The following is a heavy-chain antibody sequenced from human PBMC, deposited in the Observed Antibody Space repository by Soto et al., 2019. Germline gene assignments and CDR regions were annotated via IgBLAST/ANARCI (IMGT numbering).Heavy chain of an antibody. CDR2: ISGSGGST. J-gene: IGHJ6*02. CDR3: AKDYDILTGYSSGMDV. D-gene: IGHD3-9*01. Sequence: GGSLRLSSAASGFTFSSYAMSWVRQAPGKGLEWVSAISGSGGSTYYADSVKGRFTISRDNSKNTLYLQMNSLRAEDTAVYYCAKDYDILTGYSSGMDVWGQGTTVTVSS. V-gene: IGHV3-23*01. CDR1: GFTFSSYA.